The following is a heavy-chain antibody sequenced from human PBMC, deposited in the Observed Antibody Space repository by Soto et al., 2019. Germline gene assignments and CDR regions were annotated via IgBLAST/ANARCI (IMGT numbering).Heavy chain of an antibody. CDR1: GYTFTSYV. J-gene: IGHJ4*02. CDR2: ISAYNGNT. CDR3: ARVLDTYYYGSGMKDY. V-gene: IGHV1-18*04. Sequence: SVEFSCKASGYTFTSYVISWVRQAPGQGLEWMGWISAYNGNTNYAQKLQGRVTMTTDTSTSTAYMELRSLRSDDTAVYYCARVLDTYYYGSGMKDYWGQGTLVTVSS. D-gene: IGHD3-10*01.